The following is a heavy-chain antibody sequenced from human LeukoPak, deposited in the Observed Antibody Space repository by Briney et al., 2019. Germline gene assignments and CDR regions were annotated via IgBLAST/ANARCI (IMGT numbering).Heavy chain of an antibody. CDR3: ARDAQMAAVGTSGDY. CDR2: IIPILGIA. Sequence: GASVKVSCKASGGTFSSYAISWVRQAPGQGLEWMGRIIPILGIANYAQKFQGRVTITADKSTSTAYMELSSLRSEDTAVYYCARDAQMAAVGTSGDYWGQGTLVTVSS. D-gene: IGHD6-13*01. V-gene: IGHV1-69*04. CDR1: GGTFSSYA. J-gene: IGHJ4*02.